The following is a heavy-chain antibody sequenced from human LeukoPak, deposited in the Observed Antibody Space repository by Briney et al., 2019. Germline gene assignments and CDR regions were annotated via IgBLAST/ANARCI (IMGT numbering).Heavy chain of an antibody. Sequence: ASVRVSSTVSGYTLTELSMHSVRQAPGEGLEWMGGFATEDGETIYAQQFQGRVTMTEDTSTDTAYMELSSLRSEDTAVYYCRVTTDDYYYGMDVWGQGTTVTVSS. D-gene: IGHD4-17*01. CDR1: GYTLTELS. J-gene: IGHJ6*02. CDR2: FATEDGET. V-gene: IGHV1-24*01. CDR3: RVTTDDYYYGMDV.